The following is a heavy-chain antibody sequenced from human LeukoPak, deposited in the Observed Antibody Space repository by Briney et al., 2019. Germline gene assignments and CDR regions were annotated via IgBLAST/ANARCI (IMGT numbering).Heavy chain of an antibody. CDR1: GGSISSYY. J-gene: IGHJ3*02. CDR3: ARDKDYFDSGGAFDI. Sequence: SETLSLTCTVSGGSISSYYWSWIRQPPGKGLEWIGYIYYSGSTNYNPSLKSRVTMSVDTSKNQFSLKLSSVTAANTAVYYCARDKDYFDSGGAFDIWGQGTMVTVSS. D-gene: IGHD3-22*01. V-gene: IGHV4-59*01. CDR2: IYYSGST.